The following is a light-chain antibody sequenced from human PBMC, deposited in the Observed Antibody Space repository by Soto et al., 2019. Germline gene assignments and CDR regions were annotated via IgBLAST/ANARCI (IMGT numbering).Light chain of an antibody. V-gene: IGLV2-14*01. Sequence: QSALTQRASVSGSPGQSITISCTGTSSDIGAYNYVSWYQQYPGKAPKLMIYAVTNRPSGASNRFSGSKTGNTASLTISGLQAEDEADYYCFSHRSGDSHVFGTGTKVTVL. CDR2: AVT. CDR3: FSHRSGDSHV. J-gene: IGLJ1*01. CDR1: SSDIGAYNY.